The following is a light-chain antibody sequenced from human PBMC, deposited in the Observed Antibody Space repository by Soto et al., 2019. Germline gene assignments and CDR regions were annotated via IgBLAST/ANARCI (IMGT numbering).Light chain of an antibody. Sequence: EIVLTQSPGTLSLAPRERATLSCRASQSVSSSYLAWYQQKPGQAPRLLIYGTSSRATAIPDRFSGSGSGTDFTLTISRLEPEDFAVYYCQQYGSSSWTFRQGTKVDIK. CDR1: QSVSSSY. V-gene: IGKV3-20*01. CDR2: GTS. CDR3: QQYGSSSWT. J-gene: IGKJ1*01.